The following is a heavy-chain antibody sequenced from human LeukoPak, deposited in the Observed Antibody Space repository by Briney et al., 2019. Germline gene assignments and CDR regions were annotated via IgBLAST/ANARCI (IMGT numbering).Heavy chain of an antibody. V-gene: IGHV3-48*03. CDR2: ISSSGSTI. CDR1: GSTFSSYE. CDR3: ARAERGGYCSGGSCYSWYYFDY. D-gene: IGHD2-15*01. J-gene: IGHJ4*02. Sequence: GGSLRLSCAASGSTFSSYEMNWVRQAPGKGLEWVSYISSSGSTIYYADSVKGRFTISRDNAKNSLYLQMNSLRAEDTAVYYCARAERGGYCSGGSCYSWYYFDYWGQGTLVTVSS.